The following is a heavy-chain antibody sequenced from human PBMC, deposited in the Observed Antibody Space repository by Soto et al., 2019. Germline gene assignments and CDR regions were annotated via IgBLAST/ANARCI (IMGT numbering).Heavy chain of an antibody. D-gene: IGHD7-27*01. J-gene: IGHJ4*02. CDR1: GFSFSISP. CDR2: ISYDGTNK. CDR3: ARDPKTSGGQHWAFNYFDS. Sequence: GGSLRLSCAASGFSFSISPMHWVRQAPGKGPEWVALISYDGTNKFYADSVKGRFTISRDNSKSTLYLQVDSLRPEDAAVYYCARDPKTSGGQHWAFNYFDSWRQRTRVTVSS. V-gene: IGHV3-30-3*01.